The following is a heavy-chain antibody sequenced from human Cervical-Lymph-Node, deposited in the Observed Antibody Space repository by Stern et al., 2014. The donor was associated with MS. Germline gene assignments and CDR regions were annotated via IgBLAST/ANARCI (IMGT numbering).Heavy chain of an antibody. CDR3: ARNGGNYAVDY. Sequence: QLQLQESGPGLVKPSGTLSLTCAVSGGSISSGYWWSLVRQPPGKVLEWIGEIDHSGSTNYNPSLKSRVTISVDTSKTHFSLKMNSVNAADTAVYYCARNGGNYAVDYWGQGTLVAVSS. CDR1: GGSISSGYW. V-gene: IGHV4-4*02. J-gene: IGHJ4*02. D-gene: IGHD4-23*01. CDR2: IDHSGST.